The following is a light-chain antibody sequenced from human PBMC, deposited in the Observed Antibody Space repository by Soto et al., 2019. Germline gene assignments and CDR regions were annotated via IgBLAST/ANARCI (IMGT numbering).Light chain of an antibody. CDR2: KAS. J-gene: IGKJ4*01. Sequence: DIQMTQSPSTLSASVGDRVTITCRASQSISSWLAWYQQKPGKAPKLLIYKASSLESGVPSRFIGSGSGTEFTLTISSLQPDDFATYYCQQYNSYLLTFGGGTKVVIK. CDR3: QQYNSYLLT. CDR1: QSISSW. V-gene: IGKV1-5*03.